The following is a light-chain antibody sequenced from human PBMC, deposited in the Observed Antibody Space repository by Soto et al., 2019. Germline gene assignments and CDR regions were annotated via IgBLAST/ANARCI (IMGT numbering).Light chain of an antibody. CDR2: SNN. J-gene: IGLJ1*01. CDR3: AAWDDSLNAYV. Sequence: QSVLTQPPSASGTPGQRVTISCSGSSSNIGSNTVNWYQQLPGTAPKLLIYSNNERPSGVPDRFSGSKSGTPASLAISGLQSEDEADFYCAAWDDSLNAYVIGTGTKVTVL. CDR1: SSNIGSNT. V-gene: IGLV1-44*01.